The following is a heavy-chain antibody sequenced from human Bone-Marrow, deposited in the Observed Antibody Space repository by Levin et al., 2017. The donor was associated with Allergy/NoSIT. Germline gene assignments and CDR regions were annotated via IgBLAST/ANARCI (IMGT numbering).Heavy chain of an antibody. CDR1: GFTFRHYT. Sequence: GESLKISCAASGFTFRHYTMNWVRQAPGRGLEWVSCITSSGDGTYYADSVKGRFTISRDNAKNSLYLQLNRLRDEDTAMYYCARDPARGYYDSSGYSGDHWGQGTLVTVSS. D-gene: IGHD3-22*01. CDR2: ITSSGDGT. CDR3: ARDPARGYYDSSGYSGDH. V-gene: IGHV3-48*02. J-gene: IGHJ4*02.